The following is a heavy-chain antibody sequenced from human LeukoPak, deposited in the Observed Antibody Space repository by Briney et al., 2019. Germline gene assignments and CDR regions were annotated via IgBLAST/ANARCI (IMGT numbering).Heavy chain of an antibody. CDR2: LTSRSSGSTK. Sequence: GGSLRFSCAATGFIFSDYYMSWIRQAPGKGLEWIPYLTSRSSGSTKYYADSVKGRFSISRDNAKNSLYLQMNSLRVEDTAVYYCARIPAWLGAFGYFDLWGRGTLLTVSS. CDR3: ARIPAWLGAFGYFDL. J-gene: IGHJ2*01. D-gene: IGHD3-10*01. V-gene: IGHV3-11*01. CDR1: GFIFSDYY.